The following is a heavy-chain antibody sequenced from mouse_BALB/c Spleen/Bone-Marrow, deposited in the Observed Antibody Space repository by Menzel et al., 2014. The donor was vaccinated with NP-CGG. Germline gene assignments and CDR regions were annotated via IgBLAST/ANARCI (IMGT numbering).Heavy chain of an antibody. V-gene: IGHV1S56*01. J-gene: IGHJ4*01. Sequence: QVQLQQSGPELVKPGASVRISCKASGYTFTSYYIHWVKQGPGQGLEWIRWIYPGNVNAKYNEKFKGKATLTADKSSSTAYMQLSSLTSEDSAVYFCARWGTTVVDAMDYWGQGTSVTVSS. CDR1: GYTFTSYY. D-gene: IGHD1-1*01. CDR2: IYPGNVNA. CDR3: ARWGTTVVDAMDY.